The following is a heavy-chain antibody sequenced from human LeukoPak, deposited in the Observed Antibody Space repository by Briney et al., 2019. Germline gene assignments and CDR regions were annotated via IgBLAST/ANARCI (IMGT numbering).Heavy chain of an antibody. CDR3: ARSVTPDDAFDI. V-gene: IGHV4-38-2*02. CDR1: GYSISSGYY. J-gene: IGHJ3*02. D-gene: IGHD4-23*01. Sequence: SETLSLTCTVSGYSISSGYYWDWIRQPPGKGLEWIGSIYHSGSTYYNPSLKSRVTISVDTSKNQFSLKLSSVTAADTAVYYCARSVTPDDAFDIWGQGTMVTVSS. CDR2: IYHSGST.